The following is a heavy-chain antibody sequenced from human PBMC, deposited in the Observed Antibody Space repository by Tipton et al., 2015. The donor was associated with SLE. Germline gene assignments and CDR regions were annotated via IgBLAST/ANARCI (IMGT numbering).Heavy chain of an antibody. Sequence: TLSLTCAAYGGSFSGYYWSWVRQPPGKGLEWIGEINDSGSTNYNPSLKSRVTMSVDMSKSQFSLNLRSVTAADTAVYYCARQGRDDAFDIWGQGTMVTVSS. D-gene: IGHD5-24*01. J-gene: IGHJ3*02. CDR1: GGSFSGYY. CDR2: INDSGST. CDR3: ARQGRDDAFDI. V-gene: IGHV4-34*01.